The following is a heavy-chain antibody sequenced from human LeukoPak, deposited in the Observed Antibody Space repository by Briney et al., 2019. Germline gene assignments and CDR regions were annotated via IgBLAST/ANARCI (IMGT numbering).Heavy chain of an antibody. V-gene: IGHV3-15*01. D-gene: IGHD1-26*01. CDR1: GFTFGDYA. J-gene: IGHJ3*02. CDR2: IKSKTDGGTT. CDR3: TTDPRGSYLDAFDI. Sequence: GGSLRLSCTASGFTFGDYAMSWVRQAPGKGLEWVGRIKSKTDGGTTDYAAPVKGRFTISRDDSKNTLYLQMNSLKTEDTAVYYCTTDPRGSYLDAFDIWGQGTMVTVSS.